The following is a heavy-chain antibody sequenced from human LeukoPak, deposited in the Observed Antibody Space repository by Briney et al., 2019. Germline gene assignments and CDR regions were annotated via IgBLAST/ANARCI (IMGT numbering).Heavy chain of an antibody. V-gene: IGHV4-38-2*01. CDR1: GYSISSGYY. Sequence: SETLSLTCAVSGYSISSGYYWGWIRQPPGKGLEWIGSIYHSGSTYYNPSLKSRVTISVDTSKNQFSLKLSSVTAADTAVYYCSRVYCGGDCYQFDPWGQGTLVTVSS. D-gene: IGHD2-21*02. J-gene: IGHJ5*02. CDR2: IYHSGST. CDR3: SRVYCGGDCYQFDP.